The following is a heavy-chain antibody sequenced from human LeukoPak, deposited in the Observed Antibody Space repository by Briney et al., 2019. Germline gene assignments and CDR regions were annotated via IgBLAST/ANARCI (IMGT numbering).Heavy chain of an antibody. J-gene: IGHJ4*02. CDR2: VYSSGSI. V-gene: IGHV4-39*07. CDR1: GDSIRRSSYF. D-gene: IGHD3-3*01. Sequence: SETLSLTCTVSGDSIRRSSYFWAWVRQPPGKGLEWIGSVYSSGSIYYNPSLRSQITISIDTSENQFSLKLTSVAAADTAMYYCTRDMEYPGAGFDYWGQGIPVTVSS. CDR3: TRDMEYPGAGFDY.